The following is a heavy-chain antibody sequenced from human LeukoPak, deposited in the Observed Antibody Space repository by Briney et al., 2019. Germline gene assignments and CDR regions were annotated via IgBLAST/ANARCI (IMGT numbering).Heavy chain of an antibody. J-gene: IGHJ5*02. D-gene: IGHD3-10*01. V-gene: IGHV1-2*02. CDR1: GYTFTGYY. CDR2: INPNSGGT. Sequence: ASVTVSCTASGYTFTGYYMHWVRQAPGQGLEWMGWINPNSGGTNYAQKFQGRVTMTRDTSISTAYMELSRLRSDDTAVYYCARGSWYYGSGKNWFDPWGQGTLVTVSS. CDR3: ARGSWYYGSGKNWFDP.